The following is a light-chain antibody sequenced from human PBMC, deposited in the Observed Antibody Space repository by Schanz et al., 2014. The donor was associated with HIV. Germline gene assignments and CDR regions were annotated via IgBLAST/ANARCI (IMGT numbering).Light chain of an antibody. V-gene: IGKV1-5*03. Sequence: DIQVTQSPSTLSASVGDRVAITCRTSRSIDSWLAWYQQKPGRAPKVLIYKASTLESGVPSRFSGSGSGTEFTLSINSLQPDDFAIYYRQQYSTYPYTFGQGTTLEI. CDR2: KAS. CDR1: RSIDSW. CDR3: QQYSTYPYT. J-gene: IGKJ2*01.